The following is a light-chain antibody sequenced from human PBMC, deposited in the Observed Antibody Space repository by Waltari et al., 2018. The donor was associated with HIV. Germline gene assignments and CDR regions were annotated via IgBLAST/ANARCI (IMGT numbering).Light chain of an antibody. CDR3: QHYNNWLTWT. CDR1: QRVGIN. Sequence: EIVMTQSPATLSVSPGETAILSCRASQRVGINVAWYQQKPGQAPRLLMSAASTRATGTPARFSGSGSGTDFTPTISSLQSEDFAVYYCQHYNNWLTWTFGQGTNVEVK. V-gene: IGKV3-15*01. J-gene: IGKJ1*01. CDR2: AAS.